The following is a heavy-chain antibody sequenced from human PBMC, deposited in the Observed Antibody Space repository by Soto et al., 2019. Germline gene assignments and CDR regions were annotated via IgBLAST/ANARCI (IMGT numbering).Heavy chain of an antibody. CDR1: GGSISSYY. CDR3: ARLWGAAVDY. CDR2: IYYSGST. V-gene: IGHV4-59*08. D-gene: IGHD1-26*01. J-gene: IGHJ4*02. Sequence: SSETLSLTCTVSGGSISSYYWSWIRQPPGKGLEWIGYIYYSGSTNYNPSLKSRVTISVDTSKNQFSLKLSSVTAADTAVYYCARLWGAAVDYWGQGTLVTVSS.